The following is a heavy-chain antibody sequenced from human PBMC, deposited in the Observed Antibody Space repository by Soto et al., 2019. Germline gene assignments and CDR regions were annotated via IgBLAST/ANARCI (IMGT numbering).Heavy chain of an antibody. CDR2: IHQDGNEK. Sequence: EVQLVESGGGLVQPGGSLRLSCAASRFTFSTYWMTWVRLTPGKGLEWVANIHQDGNEKYYMDSVKGRFPISRDNAKNSLYLQMTSLRAEDTAVYYCAGGNALDVWGQGTTVTVSS. J-gene: IGHJ6*02. V-gene: IGHV3-7*01. CDR1: RFTFSTYW. CDR3: AGGNALDV.